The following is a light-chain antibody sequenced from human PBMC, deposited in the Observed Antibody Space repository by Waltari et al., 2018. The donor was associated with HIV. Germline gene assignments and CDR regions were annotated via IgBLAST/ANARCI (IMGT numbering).Light chain of an antibody. CDR3: QQRHSWPLS. CDR2: DAS. J-gene: IGKJ4*01. Sequence: EITLPQSPVHLSLSPGDRATLSCRANLTIVNFLGWYQQRPGQSPSLLIYDASKRVTGVPVRFSGSGSGTDFSLIINNIQPEDAALYYCQQRHSWPLSFGGGTKV. V-gene: IGKV3-11*01. CDR1: LTIVNF.